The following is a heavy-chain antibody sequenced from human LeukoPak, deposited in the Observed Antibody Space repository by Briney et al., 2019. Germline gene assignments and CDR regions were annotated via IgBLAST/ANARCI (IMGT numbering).Heavy chain of an antibody. CDR2: INAGNGNT. Sequence: ASVKVSCKASGYTFTSYAMHWVRQAPGQRLEWMGWINAGNGNTKYSQKFQGRVTITRDTSASTAYMELSSLRSDDTAVYYCARAYYDILTGHYDYWGQGTLVTVSS. CDR3: ARAYYDILTGHYDY. D-gene: IGHD3-9*01. J-gene: IGHJ4*02. V-gene: IGHV1-3*01. CDR1: GYTFTSYA.